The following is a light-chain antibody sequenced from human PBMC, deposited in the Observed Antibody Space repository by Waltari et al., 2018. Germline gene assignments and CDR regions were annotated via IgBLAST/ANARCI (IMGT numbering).Light chain of an antibody. J-gene: IGLJ2*01. CDR2: SFS. CDR3: QSYDTTLSAVV. V-gene: IGLV1-40*01. Sequence: QSVLTPPPSVSGPPGQGVTISCSGTKLNIGADFDVPWYQQVPGTAPKLLLHSFSNRPSGVSDRFSGFKSGASASLVITGLQAEDEAMYYCQSYDTTLSAVVFGGGTRLTV. CDR1: KLNIGADFD.